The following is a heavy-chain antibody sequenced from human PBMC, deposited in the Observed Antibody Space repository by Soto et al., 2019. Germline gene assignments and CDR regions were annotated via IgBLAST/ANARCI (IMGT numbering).Heavy chain of an antibody. J-gene: IGHJ4*02. CDR2: IIPIFGTA. V-gene: IGHV1-69*13. CDR1: GGTFSSYA. Sequence: SVKVSWKASGGTFSSYAVSWVRQAPGQGLEWMGGIIPIFGTANYAQKFQGRVTITADESTSTAYMELSSLRSEDTAVYYCAWDSSGWYYFDYWGQGTLVTVSS. D-gene: IGHD6-19*01. CDR3: AWDSSGWYYFDY.